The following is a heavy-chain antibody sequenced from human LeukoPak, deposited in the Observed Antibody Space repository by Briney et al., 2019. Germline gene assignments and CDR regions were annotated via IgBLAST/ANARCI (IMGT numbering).Heavy chain of an antibody. CDR3: ARWLELMRNFDW. V-gene: IGHV3-74*03. J-gene: IGHJ4*02. Sequence: PGGSLRLSCAASGFTFSTYWMHWVRQAPGKGLVWVARIRPEGTTTAYADSVKGRFTISRDNAKNSLYLQMNSLRAEDTAVYYCARWLELMRNFDWWGQGTLVTVSS. CDR2: IRPEGTTT. CDR1: GFTFSTYW. D-gene: IGHD5-24*01.